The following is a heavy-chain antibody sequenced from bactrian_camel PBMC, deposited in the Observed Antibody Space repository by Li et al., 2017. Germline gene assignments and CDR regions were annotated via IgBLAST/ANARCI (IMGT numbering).Heavy chain of an antibody. CDR1: GSTFSSYL. Sequence: DVQLVESGGGLVRPGGSLRLSCAASGSTFSSYLMSWVRQAPGKGLEWVSSIGWSADRPKYADSVKGQFTISRDNAENAVYLQMHNLKPEDTAVYYCATFESYLGWNEYNYWGQGTQVTVS. J-gene: IGHJ4*01. CDR3: ATFESYLGWNEYNY. V-gene: IGHV3S40*01. D-gene: IGHD5*01. CDR2: IGWSADRP.